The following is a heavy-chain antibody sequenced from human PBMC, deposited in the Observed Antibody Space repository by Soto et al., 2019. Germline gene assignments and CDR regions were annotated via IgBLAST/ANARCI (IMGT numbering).Heavy chain of an antibody. J-gene: IGHJ5*02. CDR3: ARAKGLVTVTTSWFDP. V-gene: IGHV4-30-4*01. CDR2: IYYSGST. CDR1: GGSINSGDYY. Sequence: QVRLQESGPGLVKPSQTLSLTCTVSGGSINSGDYYWSWIRQPPGKGLEWIGYIYYSGSTYYNPSLKSRVSISADTSKNQFSLKLSSVTAADTAVYYCARAKGLVTVTTSWFDPWGQGTLVTVSS. D-gene: IGHD4-17*01.